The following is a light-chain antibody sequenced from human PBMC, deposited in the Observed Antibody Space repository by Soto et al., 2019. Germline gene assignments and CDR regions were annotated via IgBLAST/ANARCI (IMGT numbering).Light chain of an antibody. CDR2: WAS. J-gene: IGKJ5*01. V-gene: IGKV4-1*01. CDR3: QQYYSTPIT. Sequence: DIVMTQSPDSLAVSLGERDTINCKSSQSVLYSSNNKNYLAWYQQKPGQPPKLLIYWASTRESGVPDRFSGSGSATDFTLTISSLQAEDVAVYYCQQYYSTPITFCQGTRLEIK. CDR1: QSVLYSSNNKNY.